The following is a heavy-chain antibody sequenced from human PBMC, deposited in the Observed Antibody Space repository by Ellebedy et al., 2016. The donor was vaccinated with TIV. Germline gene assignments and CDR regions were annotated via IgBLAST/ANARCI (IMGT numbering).Heavy chain of an antibody. CDR1: GGSISSSRSF. J-gene: IGHJ4*02. D-gene: IGHD4-17*01. Sequence: SETLSLXCTVSGGSISSSRSFWGWIRQPPGKGLEWIGLIYYSGSTYYNPSLNSRVSISVDRAKNQFSLNLSSVTASDTAVYYCARPLRSTVTTSIYFDYWGQGTLVTVSS. CDR3: ARPLRSTVTTSIYFDY. V-gene: IGHV4-39*01. CDR2: IYYSGST.